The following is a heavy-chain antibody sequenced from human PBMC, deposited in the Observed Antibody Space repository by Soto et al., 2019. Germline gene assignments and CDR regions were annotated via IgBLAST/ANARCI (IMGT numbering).Heavy chain of an antibody. J-gene: IGHJ5*01. CDR1: GFTFSTYA. CDR2: ISATGGTT. Sequence: GGSLRLSCAASGFTFSTYAMAWVRQAPGKGLDWVSAISATGGTTYYADSVKGRFTTARDNPKSTLYLQMNSLRAEDSAVYYCAKGNISVFLTWFDSWGQGTLVTVSP. CDR3: AKGNISVFLTWFDS. V-gene: IGHV3-23*01.